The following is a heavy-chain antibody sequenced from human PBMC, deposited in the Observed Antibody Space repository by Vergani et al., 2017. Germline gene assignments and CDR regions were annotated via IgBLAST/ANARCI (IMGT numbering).Heavy chain of an antibody. CDR3: ARDRVVVTAPMGAFDI. Sequence: VQLLESGGGLVQPGGSLRLSCAASGFTFSSYAMHWVRQAPGKGLEWVAVISYDGSNKYYADSVKGRFTISRDNSKNTLYLQMNSLRAEDTAVYYCARDRVVVTAPMGAFDIWGQGTMVTVSS. CDR2: ISYDGSNK. CDR1: GFTFSSYA. V-gene: IGHV3-30-3*01. J-gene: IGHJ3*02. D-gene: IGHD2-21*02.